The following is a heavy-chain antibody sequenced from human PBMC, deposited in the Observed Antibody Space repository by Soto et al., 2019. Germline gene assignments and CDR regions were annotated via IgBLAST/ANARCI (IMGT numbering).Heavy chain of an antibody. CDR3: ATQPRAGYSSNWNFDY. CDR1: RCSISNGFSY. J-gene: IGHJ4*01. Sequence: PSETPSLTRRFSRCSISNGFSYWGWIRQPPGKGLDWIGSISYSGSTYYNPSLKSRVTISVDTSKNQFSLKLRSVTAADTAVYYCATQPRAGYSSNWNFDYWGHGNLVTVSS. V-gene: IGHV4-39*05. CDR2: ISYSGST. D-gene: IGHD6-13*01.